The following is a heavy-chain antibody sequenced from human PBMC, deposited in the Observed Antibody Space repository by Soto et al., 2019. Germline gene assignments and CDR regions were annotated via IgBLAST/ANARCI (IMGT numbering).Heavy chain of an antibody. Sequence: GTARISCEASGGTVPSYWRHSDRQDPGKGLVWVSRINSDGSSTSYADSVKGRFTISRDNAKNTLYLQMNSLRAEDTAVYYCARAQVVAGTGGYYWGQGALVPVSS. J-gene: IGHJ4*02. CDR3: ARAQVVAGTGGYY. D-gene: IGHD6-19*01. V-gene: IGHV3-74*01. CDR2: INSDGSST. CDR1: GGTVPSYW.